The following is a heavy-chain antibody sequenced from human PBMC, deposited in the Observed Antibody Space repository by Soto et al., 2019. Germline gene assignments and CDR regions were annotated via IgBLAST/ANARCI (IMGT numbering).Heavy chain of an antibody. Sequence: GASVKVSCKACGYTFTSYAMHWVRQAPGQRLEWMGWINAGNGNTKYSQKFQGRVTITRDTSASTAYMELSSLRSEDTAVYYCARVAHYDFWFDPWGQGTLVTVSS. J-gene: IGHJ5*02. CDR1: GYTFTSYA. CDR3: ARVAHYDFWFDP. D-gene: IGHD3-3*01. CDR2: INAGNGNT. V-gene: IGHV1-3*01.